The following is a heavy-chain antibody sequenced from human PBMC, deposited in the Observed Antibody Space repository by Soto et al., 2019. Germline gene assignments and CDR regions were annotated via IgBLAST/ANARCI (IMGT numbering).Heavy chain of an antibody. CDR2: INHSGST. J-gene: IGHJ6*02. CDR3: AVDIVTTGAYYYYGMDV. Sequence: SETLSLTCAAYGGSFSGYYWSWIRQPPGKGLEWIGEINHSGSTNYNPSLKSRVTISVDTSKNQFSLKLSSVTAADTAVYYCAVDIVTTGAYYYYGMDVWGQGTTVTVSS. V-gene: IGHV4-34*01. D-gene: IGHD5-12*01. CDR1: GGSFSGYY.